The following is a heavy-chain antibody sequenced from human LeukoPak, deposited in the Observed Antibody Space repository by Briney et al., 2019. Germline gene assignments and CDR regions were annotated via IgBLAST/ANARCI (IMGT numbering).Heavy chain of an antibody. CDR1: GFTFSSYA. Sequence: GGSLRLSCAASGFTFSSYAMSWVRQAPGKRLEWVSAISGSGGSTYYADSVKGRFTISRDNSKNTLYLQMNSLRAEDTAVYYCALTDYGGNPPSTLWYWGQGTLVTVSS. D-gene: IGHD4-23*01. J-gene: IGHJ4*02. CDR2: ISGSGGST. V-gene: IGHV3-23*01. CDR3: ALTDYGGNPPSTLWY.